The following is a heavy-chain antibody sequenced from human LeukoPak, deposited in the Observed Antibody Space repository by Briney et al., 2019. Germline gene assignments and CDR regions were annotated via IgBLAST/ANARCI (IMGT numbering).Heavy chain of an antibody. Sequence: SETLSLTCTVSGGSISSSSYYWGWIRQPPGKGLGWIGSIYYSGSTYYNPSLKSRVTISVDTSKNQFSLKLSSVTAADTAVYYCAREKEGYNIDYWGQGTLVTVSS. CDR2: IYYSGST. D-gene: IGHD5-24*01. CDR1: GGSISSSSYY. CDR3: AREKEGYNIDY. J-gene: IGHJ4*02. V-gene: IGHV4-39*02.